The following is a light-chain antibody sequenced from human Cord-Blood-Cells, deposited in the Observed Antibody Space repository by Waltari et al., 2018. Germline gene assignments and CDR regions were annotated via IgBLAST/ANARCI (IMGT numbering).Light chain of an antibody. CDR3: CSYAGSYTLV. J-gene: IGLJ3*02. CDR1: SSDVGGYNY. V-gene: IGLV2-11*01. CDR2: DVS. Sequence: QSALTQPRSVSGSPGQSVTISCTGTSSDVGGYNYVSWYQQHQGKAPKLMIYDVSKRPSGVPDRCSGSKSGHTASLTISGLQAEDEADYYCCSYAGSYTLVFGGGTKLTVL.